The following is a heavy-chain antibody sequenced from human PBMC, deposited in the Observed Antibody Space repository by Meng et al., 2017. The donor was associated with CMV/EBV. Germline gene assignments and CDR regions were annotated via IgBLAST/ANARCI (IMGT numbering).Heavy chain of an antibody. CDR3: ARASESNN. CDR1: GYTVTGNY. J-gene: IGHJ4*02. Sequence: SVKVSCKASGYTVTGNYIRWVRQAPGQGLEWMGRINPNSGGTNYAQKFQGRVTLTRNTSINTAYLELSSLRSDDTAVYYCARASESNNWGQGTLVTVSS. CDR2: INPNSGGT. V-gene: IGHV1-2*06.